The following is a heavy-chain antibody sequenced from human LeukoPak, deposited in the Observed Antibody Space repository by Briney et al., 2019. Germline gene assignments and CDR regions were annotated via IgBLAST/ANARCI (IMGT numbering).Heavy chain of an antibody. CDR3: TKDYCGKFCSAV. Sequence: GGSLRLSCVASGFAVGSNYMSWVRQAPGKGLEWVSTITNSGDSTYYVDSVKGRFTISRDNSKNTLYLQMNSLRAEDTAKYYCTKDYCGKFCSAVWGQGTTVTVSS. V-gene: IGHV3-23*01. D-gene: IGHD3-9*01. CDR2: ITNSGDST. J-gene: IGHJ6*02. CDR1: GFAVGSNY.